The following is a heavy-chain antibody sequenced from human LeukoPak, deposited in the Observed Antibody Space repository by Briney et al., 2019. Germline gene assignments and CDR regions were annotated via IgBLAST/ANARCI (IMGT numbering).Heavy chain of an antibody. Sequence: SETLSLTCTVSGGSISSYYWSWIRQPAGKGLEWIGRIYSSGSTNYNPSLKSRVPMSVDTSKNQFSLKLSSVTAADTAVYYCARALQDFWSGYLFDYWGQGTLVTVSS. CDR3: ARALQDFWSGYLFDY. CDR1: GGSISSYY. J-gene: IGHJ4*02. D-gene: IGHD3-3*01. V-gene: IGHV4-4*07. CDR2: IYSSGST.